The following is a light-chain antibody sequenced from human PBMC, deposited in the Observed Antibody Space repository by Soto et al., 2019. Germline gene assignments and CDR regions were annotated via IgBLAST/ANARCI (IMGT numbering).Light chain of an antibody. V-gene: IGLV2-8*01. CDR3: TSYVGNDIWV. CDR2: EVT. J-gene: IGLJ3*02. CDR1: SSDVGAYKY. Sequence: QSALTQPPSASGSPGQSVTISCTGTSSDVGAYKYVSWYQQYPGKAPQLMIYEVTKRPSGVPDRFSGSKSGNTASLTVSGLQAEDEADYYCTSYVGNDIWVFGGGTKLTAL.